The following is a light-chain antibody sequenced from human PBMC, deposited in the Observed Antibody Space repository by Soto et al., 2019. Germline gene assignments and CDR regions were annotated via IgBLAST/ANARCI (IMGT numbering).Light chain of an antibody. CDR1: QSVSSSY. J-gene: IGKJ4*01. CDR2: GAS. CDR3: QQRAFWLT. Sequence: EIVLTQSPGTLSLSPGERATLSGRASQSVSSSYLAWYQQKPGQAPRLLIYGASSRATGIPDRFSGSGSGTDFTLTISSLEPEDFAVYYCQQRAFWLTFGGGTKVDIK. V-gene: IGKV3-20*01.